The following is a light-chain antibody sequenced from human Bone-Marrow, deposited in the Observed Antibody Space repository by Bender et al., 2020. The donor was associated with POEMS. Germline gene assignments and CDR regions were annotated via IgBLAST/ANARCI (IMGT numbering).Light chain of an antibody. CDR1: KLGTKY. CDR3: QAWDSITVV. Sequence: SFELAQPPSVSVSPGQTATITCSGDKLGTKYACWYQQRPGQSPVMVIYQDTKRPSGIPERFSGSNSGNTATLTISGTQAIDEADYYCQAWDSITVVFGGGTKLTVL. CDR2: QDT. V-gene: IGLV3-1*01. J-gene: IGLJ2*01.